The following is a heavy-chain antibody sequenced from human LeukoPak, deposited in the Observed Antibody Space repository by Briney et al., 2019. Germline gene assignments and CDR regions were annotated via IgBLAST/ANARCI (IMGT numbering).Heavy chain of an antibody. J-gene: IGHJ3*02. CDR3: ARDLATRLEWLSDAFDI. V-gene: IGHV3-21*01. CDR1: GFTFSSYS. CDR2: ISSSSSYI. Sequence: PGGSLRLSCAASGFTFSSYSMNWVRQAPGKGLEWVSSISSSSSYIYYADSVKGRFTISRDNAKNSLYLQMNSLRAEDTAVYYCARDLATRLEWLSDAFDIWGQGTMVTVSS. D-gene: IGHD3-3*01.